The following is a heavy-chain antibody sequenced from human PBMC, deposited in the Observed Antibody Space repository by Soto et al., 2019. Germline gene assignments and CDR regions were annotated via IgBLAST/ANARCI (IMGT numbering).Heavy chain of an antibody. CDR1: GFTFSSYA. CDR3: AKDHPYCSGGSCFSDC. Sequence: EVQLLESGGGLVQPGGSLRLSCAASGFTFSSYAMSWVRQAPGRGLEWVSAISGSGGSTYYADSVKGRFTISRDNSKNTLYLQMNSLRDEDTAVYYCAKDHPYCSGGSCFSDCWGQGSLVTVSS. D-gene: IGHD2-15*01. V-gene: IGHV3-23*01. J-gene: IGHJ4*02. CDR2: ISGSGGST.